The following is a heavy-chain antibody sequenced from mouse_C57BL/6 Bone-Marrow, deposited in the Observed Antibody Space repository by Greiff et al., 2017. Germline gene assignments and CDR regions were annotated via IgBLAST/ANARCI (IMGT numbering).Heavy chain of an antibody. J-gene: IGHJ2*01. Sequence: VKVVESGPELVKPGASVKISCKASGYAFSSSWMNWVKQRPGKGLEWIGRIYPGDGDTNYNGKFKGKATLTADKSSSTAYMQLSSLTSEDSAVYFCARPLGYFDYWGQGTTLTVSS. D-gene: IGHD2-10*02. CDR3: ARPLGYFDY. V-gene: IGHV1-82*01. CDR1: GYAFSSSW. CDR2: IYPGDGDT.